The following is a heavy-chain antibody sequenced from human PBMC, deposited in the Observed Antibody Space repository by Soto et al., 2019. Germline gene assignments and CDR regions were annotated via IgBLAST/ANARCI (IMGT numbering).Heavy chain of an antibody. CDR1: GGSISSYY. Sequence: QVQLQESGPGLVKPSDTLSLTCTVSGGSISSYYWSWIRQPPGKGLEWIGYIYYSGSTNYNPSLKSRVTISVDTSKNQFSLKLSSVTAADTAVYYCARVSGRDGYNLGYWGQGTLVTVSS. V-gene: IGHV4-59*07. D-gene: IGHD5-12*01. CDR3: ARVSGRDGYNLGY. J-gene: IGHJ4*02. CDR2: IYYSGST.